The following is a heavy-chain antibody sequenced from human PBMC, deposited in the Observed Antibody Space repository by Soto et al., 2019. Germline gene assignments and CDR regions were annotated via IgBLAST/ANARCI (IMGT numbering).Heavy chain of an antibody. D-gene: IGHD6-25*01. CDR1: GYTFTGYY. J-gene: IGHJ6*02. CDR2: INPNSGGT. V-gene: IGHV1-2*04. CDR3: ARGHSRKLDSSGWYYGMDV. Sequence: GASVKVSCKASGYTFTGYYMHWVRQAPGQGLEWMGWINPNSGGTNYAQKFQGWVTMTRDTSISTAYMELSRLRSDDTAVYYCARGHSRKLDSSGWYYGMDVWGQGTTVAVSS.